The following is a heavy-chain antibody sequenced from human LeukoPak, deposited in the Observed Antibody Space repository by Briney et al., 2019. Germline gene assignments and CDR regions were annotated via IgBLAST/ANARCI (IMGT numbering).Heavy chain of an antibody. CDR2: IYWNDDK. Sequence: SGPTLVNPTQTLTLTCTFSGFSLSTSGVGVGWIRQPPGKALEWLALIYWNDDKRYRPSLKSRLTITKDTSKNQVVLTMTNMDPVDTATYYCAHGKKDDSSGYYYLSRSAFDIWGQGTMVTVSS. CDR3: AHGKKDDSSGYYYLSRSAFDI. D-gene: IGHD3-22*01. CDR1: GFSLSTSGVG. J-gene: IGHJ3*02. V-gene: IGHV2-5*01.